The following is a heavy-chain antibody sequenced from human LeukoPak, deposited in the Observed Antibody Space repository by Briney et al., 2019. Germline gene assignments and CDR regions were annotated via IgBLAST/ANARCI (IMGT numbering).Heavy chain of an antibody. Sequence: SETLSLTCTVSGGSISSYYWSWIRQPPGKGLEWIGYIYYSGSTNYNPSLKSRVTISVDTSKNQFSLKVSSVTAADTAVYYCARDVVYYYGSGSPGGWFDPWGQGTLDSVSS. J-gene: IGHJ5*02. CDR1: GGSISSYY. CDR2: IYYSGST. D-gene: IGHD3-10*01. CDR3: ARDVVYYYGSGSPGGWFDP. V-gene: IGHV4-59*01.